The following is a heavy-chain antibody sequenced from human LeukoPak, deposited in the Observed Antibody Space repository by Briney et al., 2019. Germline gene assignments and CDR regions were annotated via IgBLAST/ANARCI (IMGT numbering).Heavy chain of an antibody. CDR1: GYSISSGYY. Sequence: SETLSLTCTVSGYSISSGYYWGWIRQPPGKGLEWIGSIYHSGSTYYNPSLKSRVTISVDTSKNQLSLKLSSVTAADTAVYYCAKVAVRGVIINYFDYWGQGTLVTVSS. CDR3: AKVAVRGVIINYFDY. CDR2: IYHSGST. D-gene: IGHD3-10*01. J-gene: IGHJ4*02. V-gene: IGHV4-38-2*02.